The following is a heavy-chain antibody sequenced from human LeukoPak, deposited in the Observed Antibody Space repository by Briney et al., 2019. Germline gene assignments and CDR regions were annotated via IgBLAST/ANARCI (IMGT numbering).Heavy chain of an antibody. V-gene: IGHV4-34*01. CDR3: ASRSTIVVVPAANPFDY. J-gene: IGHJ4*02. CDR2: INHSGST. Sequence: SETLSRTCAVYGGSFSGYYWSWIRQPPGKGLEWIGEINHSGSTNYNPSLKSRVTISVDTSKNQFSLKLSSVTAADTAVYYCASRSTIVVVPAANPFDYWGQGTLVTVSS. CDR1: GGSFSGYY. D-gene: IGHD2-2*01.